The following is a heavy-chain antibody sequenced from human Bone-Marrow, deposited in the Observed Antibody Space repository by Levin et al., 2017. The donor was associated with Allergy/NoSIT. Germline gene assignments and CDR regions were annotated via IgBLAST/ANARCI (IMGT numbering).Heavy chain of an antibody. Sequence: LSLTCAASGFTFSSSSMNWVRQAPGKGLEWVSSISSSSSYIYYADSVKGRFTISRDNAKNSLYLQMNSLRAEDTAVYYCARDSEPYYDILTGYRNHEFDYWGQGTLVTVSS. CDR3: ARDSEPYYDILTGYRNHEFDY. V-gene: IGHV3-21*01. CDR1: GFTFSSSS. J-gene: IGHJ4*02. D-gene: IGHD3-9*01. CDR2: ISSSSSYI.